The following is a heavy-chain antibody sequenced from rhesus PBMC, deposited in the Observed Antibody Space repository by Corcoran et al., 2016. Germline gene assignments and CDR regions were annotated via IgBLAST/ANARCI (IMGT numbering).Heavy chain of an antibody. CDR2: INGSSAST. Sequence: QVQLQQWGEGLVKPSETLSLTCAVYGGSISGYYYWSCCRQPPRKGTEGFGYINGSSASTNYNPSLKNRVTISKDTSKNQFSLKLSSVTAADTAVYYCASSLGYCTSTTCYAGYFDYWGQGVLVTVSS. CDR1: GGSISGYYY. V-gene: IGHV4-73*01. J-gene: IGHJ4*01. D-gene: IGHD2-2*01. CDR3: ASSLGYCTSTTCYAGYFDY.